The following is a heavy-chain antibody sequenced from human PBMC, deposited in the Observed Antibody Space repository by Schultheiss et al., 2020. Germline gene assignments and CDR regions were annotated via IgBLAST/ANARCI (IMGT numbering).Heavy chain of an antibody. CDR1: GGSISSSSYY. D-gene: IGHD3-22*01. J-gene: IGHJ4*02. Sequence: SETLSLTCTVSGGSISSSSYYWGWIRQPPGKGLEWIGSIYYSGSTYYNPSLKSRVTISVDTSKNQFSLKLSSVTAADTAVYYCASSDYYDTPIDYFDYWGQGTLVTVAS. CDR3: ASSDYYDTPIDYFDY. V-gene: IGHV4-39*01. CDR2: IYYSGST.